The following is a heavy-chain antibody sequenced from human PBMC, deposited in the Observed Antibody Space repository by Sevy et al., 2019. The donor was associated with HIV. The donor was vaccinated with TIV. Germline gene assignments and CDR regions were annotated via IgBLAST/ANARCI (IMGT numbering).Heavy chain of an antibody. CDR1: GFTFRRNS. J-gene: IGHJ4*02. V-gene: IGHV3-48*01. CDR3: ARDASMAAYYFDF. CDR2: INTLSDTI. Sequence: GGSLRLSCTASGFTFRRNSMNWVRQAPGKGLEWLAYINTLSDTIKYADSVKGRFTISRDNAKNSLYLQMNSLRVEDTAVYYCARDASMAAYYFDFWGQGTLVTVSS. D-gene: IGHD6-19*01.